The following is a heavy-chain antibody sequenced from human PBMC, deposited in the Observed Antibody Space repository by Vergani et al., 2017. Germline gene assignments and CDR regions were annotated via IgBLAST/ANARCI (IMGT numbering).Heavy chain of an antibody. D-gene: IGHD1-26*01. Sequence: QVHLAESGGGVVQPGGSLRLSCAASGFIFNYYGINWVRQAPGKGLEWVSFIRSDGGSEMYADSVRGRFTISRDNSKNTVSLEMLSLRTEDTAVYYCAKGHSXQIGSPHDYYFDYWGQGTLVTVSS. CDR1: GFIFNYYG. CDR2: IRSDGGSE. V-gene: IGHV3-30*02. CDR3: AKGHSXQIGSPHDYYFDY. J-gene: IGHJ4*02.